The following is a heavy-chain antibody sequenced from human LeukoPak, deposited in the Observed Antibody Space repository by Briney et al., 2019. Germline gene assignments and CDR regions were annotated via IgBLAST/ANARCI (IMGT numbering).Heavy chain of an antibody. V-gene: IGHV4-59*12. Sequence: PSETLSLTCAVYGGSFSGYYWSWIRQPPGKGLEWIGYIYYSGSTNYNPSLKSRVTISVDTSKNQFSLKLSSVTAADTAVYYCARMGGYSYGYRDYYYYYMDVWGKGTTVTISS. CDR1: GGSFSGYY. CDR2: IYYSGST. J-gene: IGHJ6*03. D-gene: IGHD5-18*01. CDR3: ARMGGYSYGYRDYYYYYMDV.